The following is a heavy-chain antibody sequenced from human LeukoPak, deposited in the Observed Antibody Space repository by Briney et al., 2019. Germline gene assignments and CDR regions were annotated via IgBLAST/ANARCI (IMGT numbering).Heavy chain of an antibody. CDR2: ISISSSSI. CDR3: ARDYYDGSGYHNNWFDP. V-gene: IGHV3-21*01. D-gene: IGHD3-22*01. J-gene: IGHJ5*02. Sequence: GGSLRLSCAASGFSFSSYTMNWVRQAPGKGLEWVSSISISSSSIYYADSVKGRFTISRDNAKNSLYLQMNSLRAEDTAVYYCARDYYDGSGYHNNWFDPWGQGTLVTVSS. CDR1: GFSFSSYT.